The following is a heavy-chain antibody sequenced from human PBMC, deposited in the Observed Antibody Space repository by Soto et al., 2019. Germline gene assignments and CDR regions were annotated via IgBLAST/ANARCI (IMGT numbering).Heavy chain of an antibody. D-gene: IGHD2-8*02. V-gene: IGHV3-23*01. CDR3: AKIALVGSFEFELARDY. CDR1: GLIFTDYA. CDR2: ISFSGDNT. J-gene: IGHJ4*02. Sequence: XXSLRLCSVASGLIFTDYALRWVPPGPGKGLEWVAGISFSGDNTNYADSVKGRFITSRDNSKNTLYLLMNRLTTEDIALYYCAKIALVGSFEFELARDYWGQGILVTVSS.